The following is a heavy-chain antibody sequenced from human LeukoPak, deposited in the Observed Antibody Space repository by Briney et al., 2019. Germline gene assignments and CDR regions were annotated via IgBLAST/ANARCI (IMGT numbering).Heavy chain of an antibody. CDR3: ARDPVGAIGYGMDV. CDR1: GFTVSNSF. V-gene: IGHV3-66*01. J-gene: IGHJ6*02. Sequence: PGGSLRLSCAASGFTVSNSFMNWVRQAPGKGLEWVSAINSGGGTYYADSVKGRFSISRHNSDNTVYVQMNSLRAEDTAVYYCARDPVGAIGYGMDVWGQGTTVTVSS. D-gene: IGHD1-26*01. CDR2: INSGGGT.